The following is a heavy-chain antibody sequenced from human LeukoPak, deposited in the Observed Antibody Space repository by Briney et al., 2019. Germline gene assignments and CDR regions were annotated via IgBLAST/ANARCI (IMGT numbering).Heavy chain of an antibody. D-gene: IGHD1-1*01. CDR2: MNPNSGNT. V-gene: IGHV1-8*01. CDR3: ATLSGTDDAFDI. J-gene: IGHJ3*02. Sequence: ASVKVSCKASGYTFTSYDINWVRPATGQGLEWMGWMNPNSGNTGYAQKFQGRVTMTRNTSISTAYMELSSLRSEDTAVYYCATLSGTDDAFDIWGQGTMVTVSS. CDR1: GYTFTSYD.